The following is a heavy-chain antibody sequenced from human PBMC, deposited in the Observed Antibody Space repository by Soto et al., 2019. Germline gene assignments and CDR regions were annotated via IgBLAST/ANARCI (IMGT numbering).Heavy chain of an antibody. J-gene: IGHJ6*03. D-gene: IGHD3-10*01. CDR2: ISGSSGYI. CDR1: GFTFSSYS. Sequence: GGSLRLSCAASGFTFSSYSMNWVRQAPGKGLEWVSSISGSSGYIYYADAVKGRFTISRDNAKNSLYLQMNSLRAEDTAVYYCARDPNYYCSGCYYTAGYMDVWGKGTTVTVSS. V-gene: IGHV3-21*04. CDR3: ARDPNYYCSGCYYTAGYMDV.